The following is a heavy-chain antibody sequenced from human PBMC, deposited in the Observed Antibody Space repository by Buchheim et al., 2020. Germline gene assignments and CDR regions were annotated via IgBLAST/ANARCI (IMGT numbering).Heavy chain of an antibody. CDR3: ARGLSNPLSYYYYGMDV. V-gene: IGHV1-2*04. CDR1: GYTFTGYY. J-gene: IGHJ6*02. Sequence: QVQLVQSGAEVKKPGASVKVSCKASGYTFTGYYMHWVRQAPGQGLEWMGWINPNSGSTNYAQKFQGWVTMTRDTSISTAYMELSRLRSDDTAVYYCARGLSNPLSYYYYGMDVWGQGTT. CDR2: INPNSGST. D-gene: IGHD4-11*01.